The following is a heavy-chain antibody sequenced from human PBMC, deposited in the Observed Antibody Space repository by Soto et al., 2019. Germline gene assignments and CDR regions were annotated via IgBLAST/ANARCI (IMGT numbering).Heavy chain of an antibody. CDR3: ARHHGPTTSENWFDP. V-gene: IGHV1-18*01. CDR1: GYTFFTYD. J-gene: IGHJ5*02. CDR2: ISTYSGDT. D-gene: IGHD5-12*01. Sequence: ASVKVSCKASGYTFFTYDISWVRQAPGQGLEWMGWISTYSGDTKYAQKFQGRVTMTTDTSTTTAYLELRSLRSDDTTVYYCARHHGPTTSENWFDPWGQGTLVTVSS.